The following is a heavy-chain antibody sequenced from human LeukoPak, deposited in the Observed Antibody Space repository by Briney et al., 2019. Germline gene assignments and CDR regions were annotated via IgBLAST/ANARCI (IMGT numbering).Heavy chain of an antibody. CDR1: GYSISSGYY. CDR2: IYHSGST. J-gene: IGHJ1*01. Sequence: SETLSLTCTVSGYSISSGYYWGWIRQPPGKGLEWIGSIYHSGSTYYNPSLKSRVTISVDTSKNQFSLKLSSVTDADTAVYYCAILGDFQHWGQGTLVTVSS. CDR3: AILGDFQH. V-gene: IGHV4-38-2*02.